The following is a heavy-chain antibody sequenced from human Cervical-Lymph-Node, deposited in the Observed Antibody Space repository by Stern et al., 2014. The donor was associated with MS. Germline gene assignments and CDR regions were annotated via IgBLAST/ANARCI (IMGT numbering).Heavy chain of an antibody. D-gene: IGHD3-10*01. J-gene: IGHJ4*02. CDR3: ARGGRYYYGPLDN. CDR1: GYTFSGYY. V-gene: IGHV1-2*02. CDR2: INPNSGGT. Sequence: VQLVQSGAEVKKPGASVKVSGKASGYTFSGYYMHWVRQAPGQGLEWMGWINPNSGGTNYAQKFQGRVTMTRDTSISTSNMELSRLRSDDTAVYYCARGGRYYYGPLDNWGQGTLVTVSS.